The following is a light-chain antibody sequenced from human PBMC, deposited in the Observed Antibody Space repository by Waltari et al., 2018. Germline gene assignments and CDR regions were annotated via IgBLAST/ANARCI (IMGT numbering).Light chain of an antibody. CDR3: QQRSNWPVT. CDR1: QSVSSY. CDR2: DAS. J-gene: IGKJ5*01. Sequence: EIVLTQSPATLSLSPGERATLSCRASQSVSSYLAWYQQKSGQAPRPLIYDASNRATSIPARFSGSGSGTDFTLTISSLEPEDFAVYYCQQRSNWPVTFGQGTRLEIK. V-gene: IGKV3-11*01.